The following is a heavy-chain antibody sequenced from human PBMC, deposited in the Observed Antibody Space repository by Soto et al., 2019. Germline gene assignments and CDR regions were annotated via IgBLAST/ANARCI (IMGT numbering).Heavy chain of an antibody. CDR1: GGSISSYY. Sequence: PSETLSLTCTVSGGSISSYYWSWIRQPAGKGLEWIGRIYTSGSTNYNPSLKSRVTMSLDTSKNQFSLKLSSVTAADTAVYYCARDTGYYDSSGQVRPAWGQGTLVTVSS. CDR2: IYTSGST. CDR3: ARDTGYYDSSGQVRPA. D-gene: IGHD3-22*01. J-gene: IGHJ5*02. V-gene: IGHV4-4*07.